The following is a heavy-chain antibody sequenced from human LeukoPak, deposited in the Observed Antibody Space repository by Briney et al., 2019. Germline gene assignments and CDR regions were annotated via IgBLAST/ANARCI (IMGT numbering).Heavy chain of an antibody. CDR1: GYSFTSYW. Sequence: GESPKISCKGSGYSFTSYWNGWVRQMPGKGLEWMGIIYPGDSDTRYSPSCQGQVTISADKSISTAHLQWSSLKASDTGMYYCARRGDDYGDYYYFDYWGRGTLVTVSS. J-gene: IGHJ4*02. CDR2: IYPGDSDT. V-gene: IGHV5-51*01. CDR3: ARRGDDYGDYYYFDY. D-gene: IGHD4-17*01.